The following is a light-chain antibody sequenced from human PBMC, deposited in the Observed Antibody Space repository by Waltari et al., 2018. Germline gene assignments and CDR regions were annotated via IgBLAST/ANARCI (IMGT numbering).Light chain of an antibody. Sequence: SCRASQSVGRSLCWCQQKHGQAPRLLIYDASTRATGIPDRFSGGGSGTDFSLTISRLEPKDFAVYYCQMYVRLPATFGQGTKVEI. J-gene: IGKJ1*01. CDR2: DAS. CDR1: QSVGRS. V-gene: IGKV3-20*01. CDR3: QMYVRLPAT.